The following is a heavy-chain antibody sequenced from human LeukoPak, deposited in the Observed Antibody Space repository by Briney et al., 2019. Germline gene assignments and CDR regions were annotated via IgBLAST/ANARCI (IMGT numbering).Heavy chain of an antibody. CDR1: GYTLTELS. V-gene: IGHV1-24*01. CDR2: FDPEDGET. D-gene: IGHD2-15*01. J-gene: IGHJ4*02. CDR3: ATDNSVVAATNFDY. Sequence: ASVKVSCKVSGYTLTELSMHWVRQAPGKGLEWMGGFDPEDGETIYAQKFQGRVTMTEDTSTDTAYMELSSLRSGDTAVYYCATDNSVVAATNFDYWGQGTLVTVSS.